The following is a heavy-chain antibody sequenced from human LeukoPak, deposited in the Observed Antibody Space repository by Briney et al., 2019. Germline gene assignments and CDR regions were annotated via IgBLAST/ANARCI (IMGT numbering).Heavy chain of an antibody. CDR3: ARGGCSGGSCYYRGGFDP. D-gene: IGHD2-15*01. Sequence: SETLSLTSTVSGGSISSGGYYWSWIRQHPGKGLEWIGYIYYSGSTYYNPSLKSRVTISVDTSKNQFSLKLSSVTAADTAVYYCARGGCSGGSCYYRGGFDPWGQGTLVTVSS. CDR1: GGSISSGGYY. J-gene: IGHJ5*02. CDR2: IYYSGST. V-gene: IGHV4-31*03.